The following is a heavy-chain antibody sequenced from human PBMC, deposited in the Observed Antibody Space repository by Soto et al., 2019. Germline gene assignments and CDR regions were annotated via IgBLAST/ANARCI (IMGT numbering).Heavy chain of an antibody. CDR3: AKLWWSIWDYFDY. CDR1: GFTFSSYA. Sequence: QRLSFAASGFTFSSYAMSWVRQAPGKGLEWVSAISGSGGSTYYADSVKGRFTISRDNSKNTLYLQMNSLRAEDTAVYYCAKLWWSIWDYFDYWGQGTLVTVSS. J-gene: IGHJ4*02. D-gene: IGHD2-21*01. V-gene: IGHV3-23*01. CDR2: ISGSGGST.